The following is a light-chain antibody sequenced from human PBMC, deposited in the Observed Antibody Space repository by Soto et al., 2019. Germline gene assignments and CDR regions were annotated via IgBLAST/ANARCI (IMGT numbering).Light chain of an antibody. CDR2: SGY. CDR1: QSVSSS. Sequence: FVVTQSPDTLSLSPGETATLSCRASQSVSSSVAWYQHKPGQSPRLVVYSGYKRSPGVPARFSGSGSGTDFTLTISSLESDDFAVYYCQQHAHWPLTFGGGTKVDIK. V-gene: IGKV3-11*01. CDR3: QQHAHWPLT. J-gene: IGKJ4*01.